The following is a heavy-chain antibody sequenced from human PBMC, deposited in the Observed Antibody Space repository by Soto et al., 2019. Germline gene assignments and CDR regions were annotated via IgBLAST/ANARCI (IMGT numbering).Heavy chain of an antibody. CDR1: GYTFSTYL. Sequence: QVQLVQSGAEVKKPGASVKVSCKASGYTFSTYLLHWVRQAPGQRLEWMGWINAGNGNTKYSQKFQGRVTLTRDTSASTAYMDLSSLRSEDTAVYYCASPSYGSGSYYWGQGTLVTVSS. CDR2: INAGNGNT. CDR3: ASPSYGSGSYY. J-gene: IGHJ4*02. D-gene: IGHD3-10*01. V-gene: IGHV1-3*01.